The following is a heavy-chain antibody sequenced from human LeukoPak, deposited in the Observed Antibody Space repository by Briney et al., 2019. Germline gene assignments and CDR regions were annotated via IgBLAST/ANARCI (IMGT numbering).Heavy chain of an antibody. Sequence: GGSLRLSCAAPGLIFSSYAMSWVRQAPGKGLEWVSAISGSGGSTYYADSVKGRFTISRDNSKNTLYLQINSLRAEDTAVYYCASLLEYSSSSFDYWGQGTLVTVSS. V-gene: IGHV3-23*01. CDR2: ISGSGGST. CDR3: ASLLEYSSSSFDY. J-gene: IGHJ4*02. CDR1: GLIFSSYA. D-gene: IGHD6-6*01.